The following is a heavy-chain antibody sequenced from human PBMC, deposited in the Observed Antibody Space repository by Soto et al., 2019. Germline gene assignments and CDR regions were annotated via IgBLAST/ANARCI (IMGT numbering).Heavy chain of an antibody. CDR3: ASALYCSGGSCSFDP. CDR2: MNPNSGNT. Sequence: ASVKVSCKASGYTFTSYDINWVRQATGQGLEWMGWMNPNSGNTGYAQKFQGRVTMTRNTSISTAYMELSSLRSEDTAVYYCASALYCSGGSCSFDPWGQGTLVTVSS. J-gene: IGHJ5*02. D-gene: IGHD2-15*01. CDR1: GYTFTSYD. V-gene: IGHV1-8*01.